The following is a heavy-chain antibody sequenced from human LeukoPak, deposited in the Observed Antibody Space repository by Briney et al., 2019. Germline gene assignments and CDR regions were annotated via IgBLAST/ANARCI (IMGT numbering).Heavy chain of an antibody. CDR1: GFTFSSYA. CDR2: ISGSGGST. Sequence: GGSLRLSCAASGFTFSSYAMSWVRQAPGKGLEWVSAISGSGGSTYYADSVKGRFTISRDNSKDTLYLQMNSLRAEDTAVYYCAKDGHYDSSGYFDLWGRGTLVTVSS. J-gene: IGHJ2*01. V-gene: IGHV3-23*01. CDR3: AKDGHYDSSGYFDL. D-gene: IGHD3-22*01.